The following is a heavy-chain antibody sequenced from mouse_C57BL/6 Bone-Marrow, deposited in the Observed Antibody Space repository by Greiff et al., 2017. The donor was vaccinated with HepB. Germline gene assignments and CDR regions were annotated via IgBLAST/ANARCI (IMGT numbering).Heavy chain of an antibody. Sequence: EVMLVESGGGLVQPGESLKLSCESNEYEFPSHDMSWVRKTPEKRLELVGAINSDGGSTYYPDTMERRFIITRDNTKKTLYLQLSSLRSEDTALYYCARGMVARGVDYWGQGTTLTVSS. D-gene: IGHD2-2*01. J-gene: IGHJ2*01. CDR1: EYEFPSHD. CDR2: INSDGGST. V-gene: IGHV5-2*03. CDR3: ARGMVARGVDY.